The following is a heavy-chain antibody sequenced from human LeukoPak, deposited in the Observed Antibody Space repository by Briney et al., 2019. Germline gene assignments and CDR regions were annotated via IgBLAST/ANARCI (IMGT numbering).Heavy chain of an antibody. Sequence: PSETLSLTCTVSGGSISSSTYYWGWIRQPPGKGLDWIGSMYYTGNTYYNPSLKSRVTISVDTSKNQFSLKLTSVTAADTAAYYCARQPRDGHNPRPYYFDYWGQGTLVTVSS. CDR3: ARQPRDGHNPRPYYFDY. CDR2: MYYTGNT. D-gene: IGHD5-24*01. CDR1: GGSISSSTYY. V-gene: IGHV4-39*01. J-gene: IGHJ4*02.